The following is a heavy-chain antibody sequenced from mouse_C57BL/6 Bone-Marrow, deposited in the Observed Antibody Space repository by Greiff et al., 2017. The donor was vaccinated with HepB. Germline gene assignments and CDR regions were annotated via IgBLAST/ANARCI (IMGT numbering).Heavy chain of an antibody. CDR2: IHPNSGST. Sequence: VQLQQPGAELVKPGASVKLSCKASGYTFTSYWMHWVKQRPGQGLEWIGMIHPNSGSTNYNEKFKSKATLTVDKSSSTAYMQLSSLTSEDSAVYYCARWFPNYYGSSYDAMDYWGQGTSVTVSS. J-gene: IGHJ4*01. D-gene: IGHD1-1*01. CDR1: GYTFTSYW. V-gene: IGHV1-64*01. CDR3: ARWFPNYYGSSYDAMDY.